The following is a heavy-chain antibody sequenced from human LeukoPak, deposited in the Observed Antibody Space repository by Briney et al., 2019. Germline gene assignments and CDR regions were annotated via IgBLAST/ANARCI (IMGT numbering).Heavy chain of an antibody. CDR2: IRWNSGSI. D-gene: IGHD6-19*01. CDR3: AKGTVAGTYYYYGMDV. CDR1: GFTFDDYA. Sequence: GGSLRLSCAASGFTFDDYAMHWVRQAPGKGLEWVSGIRWNSGSIGYADSVKGRFTISRDNAKNSLYLQMNSLRAEDTALYYCAKGTVAGTYYYYGMDVWGQGTTVTVSS. J-gene: IGHJ6*02. V-gene: IGHV3-9*01.